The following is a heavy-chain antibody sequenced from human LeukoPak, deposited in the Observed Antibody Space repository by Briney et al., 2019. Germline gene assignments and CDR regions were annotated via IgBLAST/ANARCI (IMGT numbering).Heavy chain of an antibody. Sequence: ASVKVSCKASGYTFTSYDINWVRQATGQGLEWMGWMNPNSGNTGYAQKFQGRVTMTRNTSISTAYMELSSLRSEDTAVYYCARPITMVRGVIWRYDAFDIWGQGTMVTVSS. CDR2: MNPNSGNT. J-gene: IGHJ3*02. CDR1: GYTFTSYD. CDR3: ARPITMVRGVIWRYDAFDI. V-gene: IGHV1-8*01. D-gene: IGHD3-10*01.